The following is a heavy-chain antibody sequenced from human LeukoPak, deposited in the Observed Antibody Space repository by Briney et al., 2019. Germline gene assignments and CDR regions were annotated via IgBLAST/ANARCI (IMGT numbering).Heavy chain of an antibody. V-gene: IGHV4-34*01. CDR1: GGSFSGYY. J-gene: IGHJ3*02. D-gene: IGHD6-6*01. Sequence: SETLSLTCAVYGGSFSGYYWSWIRQPPGKGLEWIGEINHSGSTNYNPSLKSRVTISVDTSKNQFSLKLSSVTAADTAVYYSASFEYSSSSRGAFDIWGQGTMVTVSS. CDR3: ASFEYSSSSRGAFDI. CDR2: INHSGST.